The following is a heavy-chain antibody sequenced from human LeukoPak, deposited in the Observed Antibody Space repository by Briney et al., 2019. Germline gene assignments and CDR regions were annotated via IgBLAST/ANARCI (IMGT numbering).Heavy chain of an antibody. CDR1: GYTFTGYY. J-gene: IGHJ3*02. D-gene: IGHD3-10*01. CDR2: INSNSGDT. CDR3: ARGGKLMITMVRGALSSRDGFDI. V-gene: IGHV1-2*02. Sequence: ASVNVFCKASGYTFTGYYIQWMRQAPGQGLEWMGWINSNSGDTNFAQKFQHRDTMTGDTSSGTAYMELSRLRSDDTAMYYCARGGKLMITMVRGALSSRDGFDIWGQGTMVTVSS.